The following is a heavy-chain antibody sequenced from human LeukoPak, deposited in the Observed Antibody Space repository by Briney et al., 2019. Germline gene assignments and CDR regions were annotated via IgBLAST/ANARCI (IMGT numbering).Heavy chain of an antibody. V-gene: IGHV1-69*05. J-gene: IGHJ6*03. Sequence: SSVKDSCKASGGTLSYYAISWVRQAPGQGLEWMGGIIPIFGTANYAQKFQGRVTMTTDESTSTAYMELSSLRSEDTAVYYCARAPVSTYYYYYCMDVWGKGTTVTVSS. CDR2: IIPIFGTA. D-gene: IGHD5/OR15-5a*01. CDR1: GGTLSYYA. CDR3: ARAPVSTYYYYYCMDV.